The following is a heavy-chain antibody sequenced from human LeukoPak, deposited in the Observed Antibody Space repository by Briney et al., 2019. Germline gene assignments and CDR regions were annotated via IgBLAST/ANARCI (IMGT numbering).Heavy chain of an antibody. V-gene: IGHV1-18*04. J-gene: IGHJ4*02. Sequence: ASVKVSCKASGYTFTGYYMHWVRQAPGQGLEWMGWISAYNGNTNYAQKLQGRVTMTTDTSTSTAYMELRSLRSDDTAVYYCARVIAVAADYWGQGTLVTVSS. CDR2: ISAYNGNT. D-gene: IGHD6-19*01. CDR3: ARVIAVAADY. CDR1: GYTFTGYY.